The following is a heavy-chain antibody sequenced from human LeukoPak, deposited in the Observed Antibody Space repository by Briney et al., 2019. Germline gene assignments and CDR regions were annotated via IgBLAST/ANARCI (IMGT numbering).Heavy chain of an antibody. CDR1: GFTLGTYD. J-gene: IGHJ5*02. CDR2: IRYDGSYQ. CDR3: ADHFWSGYFTT. Sequence: GGSLRLSCAASGFTLGTYDMYWVRQAPGKGLEWVAFIRYDGSYQHYADSVKGRFIIARDDSKNTLYLQMNSLKTEDTAVYYCADHFWSGYFTTWGQGALVTVSS. V-gene: IGHV3-30*02. D-gene: IGHD3-3*02.